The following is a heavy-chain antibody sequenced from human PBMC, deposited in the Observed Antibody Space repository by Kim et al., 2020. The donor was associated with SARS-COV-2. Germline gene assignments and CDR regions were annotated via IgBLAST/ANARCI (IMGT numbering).Heavy chain of an antibody. D-gene: IGHD6-13*01. CDR3: ARSWISSWYGAFDI. Sequence: NPSLKSRVTKAVDPSKDQFSLKLSSVTAADTAVYYCARSWISSWYGAFDIWGQGTRVTVSS. V-gene: IGHV4-4*09. J-gene: IGHJ3*02.